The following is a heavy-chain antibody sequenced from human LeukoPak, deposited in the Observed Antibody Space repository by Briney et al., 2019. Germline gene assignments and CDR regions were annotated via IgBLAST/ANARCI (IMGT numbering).Heavy chain of an antibody. CDR3: ASKDYYDSSGYYLRY. CDR2: IYYSGST. V-gene: IGHV4-59*08. D-gene: IGHD3-22*01. J-gene: IGHJ4*02. Sequence: PSETLSLTCTVSGGSISSYYWSWIRQPPGKGLEWIGYIYYSGSTNYNPSLKSRVTISVDTSKNQFSLKLSSVTAADTAVYYCASKDYYDSSGYYLRYWGQGTLVTVSS. CDR1: GGSISSYY.